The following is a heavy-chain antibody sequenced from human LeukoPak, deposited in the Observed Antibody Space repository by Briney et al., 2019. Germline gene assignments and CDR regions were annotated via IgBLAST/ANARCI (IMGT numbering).Heavy chain of an antibody. CDR2: ISGSGGST. CDR3: AKDNVVVPAAITN. CDR1: GFTFSSYA. D-gene: IGHD2-2*02. J-gene: IGHJ4*02. V-gene: IGHV3-23*01. Sequence: PGGSLRLSCAASGFTFSSYAMSWVRQAPGKGLEWVSAISGSGGSTYYADSVKGRFTISRDNSKNTLHLQMNSLRAEDTAVYYCAKDNVVVPAAITNWGQGTLVTVSS.